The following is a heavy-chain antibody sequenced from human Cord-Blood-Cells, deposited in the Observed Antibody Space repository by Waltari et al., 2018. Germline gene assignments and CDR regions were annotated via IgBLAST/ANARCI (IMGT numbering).Heavy chain of an antibody. D-gene: IGHD2-2*01. CDR2: INHSGST. CDR1: GGAFSGYY. V-gene: IGHV4-34*01. J-gene: IGHJ4*02. Sequence: QVQLQQWGAGLLKPSETLSLNYAVYGGAFSGYYWSCIRQPPGKGREWIGEINHSGSTNYNPSLKRRVTISIDTSKNQFSLKLSSVTAADTAVYYCVIVVPAGYFDYWGQGTLVTVSS. CDR3: VIVVPAGYFDY.